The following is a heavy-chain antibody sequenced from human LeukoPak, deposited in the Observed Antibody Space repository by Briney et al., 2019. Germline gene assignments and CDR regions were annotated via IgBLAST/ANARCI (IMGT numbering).Heavy chain of an antibody. V-gene: IGHV1-69*04. Sequence: ASVKVSCKASGGTFNSYAISWVRQAPGQGLEWMGRIIPILGIANYAQRFQGRVTITADKSTSTAYMELSSLRSEDTAVYYCAELPAAGRNFDYWGQGTLFTVSS. CDR1: GGTFNSYA. CDR2: IIPILGIA. D-gene: IGHD6-13*01. CDR3: AELPAAGRNFDY. J-gene: IGHJ4*02.